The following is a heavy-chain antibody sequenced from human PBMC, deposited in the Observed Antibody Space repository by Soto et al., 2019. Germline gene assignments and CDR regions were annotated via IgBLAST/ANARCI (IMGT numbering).Heavy chain of an antibody. CDR3: ARAPVVPADYYMDV. CDR2: IYSGGST. CDR1: GFTVSSNY. J-gene: IGHJ6*03. D-gene: IGHD2-2*01. V-gene: IGHV3-66*01. Sequence: GGSLRLSCAASGFTVSSNYMSWVRQAPGKGLEWVSVIYSGGSTYYADSVKGRFTISRDNSKNTLYLQMNSLRAEDMAVYYCARAPVVPADYYMDVWGKGTTVTVSS.